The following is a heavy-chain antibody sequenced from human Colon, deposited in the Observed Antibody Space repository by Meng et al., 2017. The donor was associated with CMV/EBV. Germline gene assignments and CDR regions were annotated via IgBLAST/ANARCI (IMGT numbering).Heavy chain of an antibody. D-gene: IGHD7-27*01. CDR1: GVSISTGGYY. CDR3: ARRGAWGDYYGLDV. CDR2: IHYSGRN. Sequence: SETLSLTCTVSGVSISTGGYYWNWIRQHPGKGPEWIGYIHYSGRNDYNPSLKSRVTISPDYSKNQVSLKLTSVPAADTAVYFCARRGAWGDYYGLDVWGPGTTVTVSS. J-gene: IGHJ6*02. V-gene: IGHV4-31*03.